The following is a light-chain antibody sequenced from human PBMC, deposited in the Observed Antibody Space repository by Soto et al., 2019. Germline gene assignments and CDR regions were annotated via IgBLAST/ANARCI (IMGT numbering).Light chain of an antibody. CDR1: QTVSSNF. V-gene: IGKV3-20*01. CDR3: QQYISTPLT. Sequence: EIVLTQSPGTLSLSPGERATLSCRASQTVSSNFLAWYQQKPGQAPRFLIYGASNRAAGIPDRFSGSGSGTDFTLTISRLEPEDFAVYYCQQYISTPLTFGGGTRWIS. CDR2: GAS. J-gene: IGKJ4*01.